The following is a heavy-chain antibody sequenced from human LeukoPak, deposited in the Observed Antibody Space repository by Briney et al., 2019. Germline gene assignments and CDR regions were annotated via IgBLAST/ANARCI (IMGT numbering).Heavy chain of an antibody. CDR1: GYTFTDHY. Sequence: ASVKVSCKASGYTFTDHYIHWVRQAPGQGLEWMGGIIPIFGTANYAQKFQGRVTITTDESTSTAYMELSSLRSEDTAVYYCAREGYSGSYHYFDYWGQGTLVTVSS. V-gene: IGHV1-69*05. D-gene: IGHD1-26*01. CDR3: AREGYSGSYHYFDY. CDR2: IIPIFGTA. J-gene: IGHJ4*02.